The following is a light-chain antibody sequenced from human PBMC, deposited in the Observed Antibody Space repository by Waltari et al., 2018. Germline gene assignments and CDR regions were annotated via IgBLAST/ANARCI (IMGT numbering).Light chain of an antibody. CDR1: QSVLYSANKRNF. J-gene: IGKJ2*01. CDR3: QQYYSPPQT. Sequence: DIVMTQYPDSLAVSLGERATLNCRSSQSVLYSANKRNFLGWYQQKTGQSPKLLIYWASTRESGVPDRFSGSGSGTDFTLTISTLQAEDVAIYYCQQYYSPPQTFGQGTKLEIK. V-gene: IGKV4-1*01. CDR2: WAS.